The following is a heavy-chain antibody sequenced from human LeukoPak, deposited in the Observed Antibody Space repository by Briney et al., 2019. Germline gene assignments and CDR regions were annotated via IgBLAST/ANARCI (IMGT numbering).Heavy chain of an antibody. D-gene: IGHD2-15*01. J-gene: IGHJ4*02. CDR1: GFDFRICA. CDR3: AKDATPGNSIWDYFAY. V-gene: IGHV3-23*01. Sequence: GGSLRLSCAASGFDFRICAMTWVRQAPGRGLEWGASIGGPTETFYADSVKGRFTVSRDNSQDTLFLQLNSLTAEDTAIYYCAKDATPGNSIWDYFAYWGQGALVTVSS. CDR2: IGGPTET.